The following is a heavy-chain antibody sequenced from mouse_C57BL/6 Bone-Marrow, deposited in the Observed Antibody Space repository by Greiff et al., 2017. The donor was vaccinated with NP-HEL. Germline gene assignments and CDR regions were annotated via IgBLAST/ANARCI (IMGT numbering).Heavy chain of an antibody. D-gene: IGHD1-1*01. CDR1: GYTFTSYW. CDR3: AKNYYPYWYFDV. J-gene: IGHJ1*03. CDR2: IYPSDSET. V-gene: IGHV1-61*01. Sequence: VKLQQPGAELVRPGSSVKLSCKASGYTFTSYWMDWVKQRPGQGLEWIGNIYPSDSETHYNQKFKDKATLTVDKSSSTAYMQLSSLTSEDSAVYYCAKNYYPYWYFDVWGTGTTVTVSS.